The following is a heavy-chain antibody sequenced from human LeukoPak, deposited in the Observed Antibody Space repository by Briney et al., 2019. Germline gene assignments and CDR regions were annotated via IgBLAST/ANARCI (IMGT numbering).Heavy chain of an antibody. Sequence: PGGSLRLSCAASGFTFDGYGMSWVRQAPGKGLEWVSGINWNGGSTGYADSVKGRFTISRDNSKNTLYLQMNSLRAEDTALYYCARDPYYYDSSGYSYLFDYWGQGTLVTVSS. J-gene: IGHJ4*02. V-gene: IGHV3-20*04. CDR2: INWNGGST. CDR1: GFTFDGYG. CDR3: ARDPYYYDSSGYSYLFDY. D-gene: IGHD3-22*01.